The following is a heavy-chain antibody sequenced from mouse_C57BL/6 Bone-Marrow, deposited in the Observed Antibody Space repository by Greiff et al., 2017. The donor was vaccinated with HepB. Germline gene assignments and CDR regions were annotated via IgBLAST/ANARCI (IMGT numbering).Heavy chain of an antibody. Sequence: QVQLQQSGAELVKPGASVKLSCKASGYTFTEYSIHWVKQRSGQGLEWIGWFYPGSGSIKYNEKFKDKATLTADKSSSTVYMELSSLTSEDSAVYFCARYDAHYDYGGNYAMDYWGQGTTVTVSS. CDR2: FYPGSGSI. CDR3: ARYDAHYDYGGNYAMDY. V-gene: IGHV1-62-2*01. J-gene: IGHJ4*01. CDR1: GYTFTEYS. D-gene: IGHD2-4*01.